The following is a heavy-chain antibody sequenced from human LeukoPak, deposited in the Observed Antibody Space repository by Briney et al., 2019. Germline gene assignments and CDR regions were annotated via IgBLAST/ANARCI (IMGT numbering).Heavy chain of an antibody. CDR3: AAFYGGNSWAFGI. CDR2: IDYSGIT. V-gene: IGHV4-39*01. Sequence: SETLSLTCSVSGGSISSSDNYWGWIRQSPGKGVEWIGNIDYSGITYYNPSLKTRLTISVDTSKNEFSLKLNSVTVADAATYFCAAFYGGNSWAFGIWGLGTMVTVSS. J-gene: IGHJ3*02. D-gene: IGHD4-23*01. CDR1: GGSISSSDNY.